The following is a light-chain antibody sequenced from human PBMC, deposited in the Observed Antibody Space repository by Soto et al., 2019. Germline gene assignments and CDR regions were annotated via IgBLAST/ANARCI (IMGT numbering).Light chain of an antibody. CDR2: LNSDGSH. J-gene: IGLJ3*02. CDR1: SGHSSYA. V-gene: IGLV4-69*01. CDR3: PTWGTGIRV. Sequence: QSVLTQSPSASASLGASVKLTCTLSSGHSSYAIAWYQQRPEKGPRYLMKLNSDGSHSKGDGIPDRFSGSSSGAERYLPISSHLSEEEADYSCPTWGTGIRVFGGGTKITVL.